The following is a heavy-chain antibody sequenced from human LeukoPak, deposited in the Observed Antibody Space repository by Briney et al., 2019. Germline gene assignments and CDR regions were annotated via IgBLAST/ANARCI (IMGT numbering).Heavy chain of an antibody. CDR1: GGSISGTYY. J-gene: IGHJ4*02. CDR2: IYTSGST. CDR3: ARGKQYAVDY. V-gene: IGHV4-4*07. Sequence: PSETLSLTCTVSGGSISGTYYWSWIRQPAGKGPEWIRRIYTSGSTNYDPSLKSRVTISVDKSNNQFSLMLSSVTAADTAVHYCARGKQYAVDYWGQGILVTVSP. D-gene: IGHD6-19*01.